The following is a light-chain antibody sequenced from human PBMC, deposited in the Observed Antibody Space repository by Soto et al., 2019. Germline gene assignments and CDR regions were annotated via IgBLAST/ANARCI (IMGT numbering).Light chain of an antibody. CDR1: QSVSNNY. J-gene: IGKJ1*01. Sequence: EIVLTQSPGTLSLSPGERATLSCRASQSVSNNYLAWYQQKPGQAPRLLIYGASIRAAGIPDRFSGSGSGTDFTLTIRRLEPEDFAVYYCQQYGSSPRTFGQGTKVDI. CDR3: QQYGSSPRT. V-gene: IGKV3-20*01. CDR2: GAS.